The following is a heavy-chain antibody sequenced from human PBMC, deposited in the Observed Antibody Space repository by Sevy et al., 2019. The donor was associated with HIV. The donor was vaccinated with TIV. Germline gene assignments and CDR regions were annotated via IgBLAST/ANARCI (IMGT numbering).Heavy chain of an antibody. CDR3: ARNPPYCSSTSCHFDY. CDR1: GDSVSSNSAA. Sequence: PPPLRQSQTLSLTCAISGDSVSSNSAAWNWIRQSPSRGLEWLGRTYYRSKWYNDYAVSVKSRITINPDTSKNQFSLQLNSVTPEDTAVYYCARNPPYCSSTSCHFDYWGQGTLVTVSS. V-gene: IGHV6-1*01. D-gene: IGHD2-2*01. CDR2: TYYRSKWYN. J-gene: IGHJ4*02.